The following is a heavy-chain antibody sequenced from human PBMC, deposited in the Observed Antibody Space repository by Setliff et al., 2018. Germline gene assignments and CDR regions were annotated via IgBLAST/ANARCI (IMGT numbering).Heavy chain of an antibody. Sequence: SETLSLTCAVSGGSISSGNWWSWVRQPPGKGLEWLGSIYYSGSTYYNPSLKSRVTISVDKSKNQFSLKLSSVTAADTAVYYCAREWRDYGAMGYWGQGTLVTVSS. J-gene: IGHJ4*02. V-gene: IGHV4-4*02. D-gene: IGHD4-17*01. CDR2: IYYSGST. CDR3: AREWRDYGAMGY. CDR1: GGSISSGNW.